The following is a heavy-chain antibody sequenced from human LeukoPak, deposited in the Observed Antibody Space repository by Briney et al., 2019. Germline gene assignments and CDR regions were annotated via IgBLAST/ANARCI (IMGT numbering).Heavy chain of an antibody. CDR3: ARSDVVPAAKNRAFDI. CDR1: GGSTISGDYY. J-gene: IGHJ3*02. Sequence: SETLSLTCLVSGGSTISGDYYWSWLRQPPGKGLEWIRYMYHNGDTYYNPSLMSPVSISVDPSKHQFCLQLRSVTAVPTAVYSCARSDVVPAAKNRAFDIWGQGSVVTVSS. D-gene: IGHD2-2*01. CDR2: MYHNGDT. V-gene: IGHV4-30-4*08.